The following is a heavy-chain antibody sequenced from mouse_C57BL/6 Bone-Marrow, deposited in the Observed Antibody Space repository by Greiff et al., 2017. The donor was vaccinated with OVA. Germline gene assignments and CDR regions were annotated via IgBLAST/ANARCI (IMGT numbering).Heavy chain of an antibody. CDR1: GYTFTDYE. V-gene: IGHV1-15*01. J-gene: IGHJ2*01. CDR3: TRSPS. CDR2: IDPETGGT. Sequence: QVHVKQSGAELVRPGASVTLSCKASGYTFTDYEMHWVKQTPVHGLEWIGAIDPETGGTAYNQKFKGKAILTADKSSSTAYMELRSLTSEDSAVYYCTRSPSWGQGTTLTVSS.